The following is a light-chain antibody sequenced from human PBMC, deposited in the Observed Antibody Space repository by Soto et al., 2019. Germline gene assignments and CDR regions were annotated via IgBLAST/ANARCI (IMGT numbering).Light chain of an antibody. CDR1: QSVSSN. J-gene: IGKJ3*01. V-gene: IGKV3-15*01. CDR2: GAS. Sequence: EIVMTQSPATLSVSPGERATLSCRASQSVSSNLAWYQQKPGQAPRLLIYGASTRATGIPARFSGSGSGTEFTLTIRSLQSEDFAVYYCQQYPSFTFGPGTKVDIK. CDR3: QQYPSFT.